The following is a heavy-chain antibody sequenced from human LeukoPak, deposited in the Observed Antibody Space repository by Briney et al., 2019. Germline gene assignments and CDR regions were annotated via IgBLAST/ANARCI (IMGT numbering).Heavy chain of an antibody. CDR2: ISTSDSTT. CDR1: GFTFSSYE. CDR3: ARDLGTHGGYVDP. D-gene: IGHD6-19*01. J-gene: IGHJ5*02. Sequence: GGSLRLSCAASGFTFSSYEMNWVRQAPGKGPEWVSYISTSDSTTYYADSVKGRFTISRDNAKNSLYLQMDSLRVEDTGIYYCARDLGTHGGYVDPWGQGTLVTVSS. V-gene: IGHV3-48*03.